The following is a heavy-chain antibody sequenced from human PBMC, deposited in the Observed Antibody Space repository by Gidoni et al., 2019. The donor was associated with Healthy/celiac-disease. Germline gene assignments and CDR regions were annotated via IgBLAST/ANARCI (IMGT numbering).Heavy chain of an antibody. CDR1: GGSISSSSYY. Sequence: QLQLQESGPGLVTPSETLSLTCTVPGGSISSSSYYWGWIRQPPGKGLEWIGSIYYSGSTYYNPSLKSRVTISVDTSKNQFSLKLSSVTAADTAVYYCASRILAYCGGDCYPWGQGTLVTVSS. J-gene: IGHJ5*02. D-gene: IGHD2-21*02. V-gene: IGHV4-39*01. CDR3: ASRILAYCGGDCYP. CDR2: IYYSGST.